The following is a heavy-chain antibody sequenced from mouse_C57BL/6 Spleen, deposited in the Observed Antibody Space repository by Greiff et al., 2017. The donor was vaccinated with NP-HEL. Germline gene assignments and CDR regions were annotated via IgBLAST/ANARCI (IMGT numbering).Heavy chain of an antibody. D-gene: IGHD2-3*01. V-gene: IGHV10-1*01. Sequence: EVQLVESGGGLVQPKGSLKLSCAASGFSFNTYAMNWVRQAPGKGLEWVARIRSKSNNYATYYADSVKDRFTISRDNSEIMLYLKMNNLKTEDTAMYYCVRHGLLFYAMDYWGQGTSVTVSS. J-gene: IGHJ4*01. CDR3: VRHGLLFYAMDY. CDR1: GFSFNTYA. CDR2: IRSKSNNYAT.